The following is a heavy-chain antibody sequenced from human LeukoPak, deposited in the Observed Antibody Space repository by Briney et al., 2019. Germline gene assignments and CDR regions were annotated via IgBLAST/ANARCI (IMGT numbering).Heavy chain of an antibody. V-gene: IGHV4-31*03. J-gene: IGHJ4*02. CDR1: GGSISSGGYY. CDR2: IYYSGST. D-gene: IGHD6-6*01. Sequence: PSETLSLTCTVSGGSISSGGYYWSWIRQHPGKGLEWIGYIYYSGSTYYNPSPKSRVTISVDTSKSQFSLKLSSVTAADTAVYYCARVSSPLPFDYWGQGTLVTVSS. CDR3: ARVSSPLPFDY.